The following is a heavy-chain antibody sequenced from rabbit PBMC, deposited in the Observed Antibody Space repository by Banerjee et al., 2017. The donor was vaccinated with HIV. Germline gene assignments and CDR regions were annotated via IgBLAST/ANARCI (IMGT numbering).Heavy chain of an antibody. J-gene: IGHJ4*01. CDR2: INAGSGRT. CDR1: GFDISYYH. Sequence: QEQLEESGGGLVQPGGSLTLSCTASGFDISYYHMGWVRQAPGKGLEWIGYINAGSGRTYYANWAKGRFTISKTSSTTVTLQMTSLTAADTASYFCARDLAGVIGWNFNLWGPGTLVTVS. CDR3: ARDLAGVIGWNFNL. D-gene: IGHD4-1*01. V-gene: IGHV1S45*01.